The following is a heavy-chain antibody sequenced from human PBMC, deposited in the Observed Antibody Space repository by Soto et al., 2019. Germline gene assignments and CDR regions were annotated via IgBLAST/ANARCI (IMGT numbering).Heavy chain of an antibody. V-gene: IGHV3-23*01. D-gene: IGHD7-27*01. CDR3: GKWGNDWGYYYYGMNV. J-gene: IGHJ6*02. Sequence: EVQLLESGGGLVQPGGSQGLSCAASGFTFSSDAMSWVRQAPGKGLEWVSAISDSGDTSYYADSVKGRFTISRDNSKNALYLHMSSLRAEDTAVYYCGKWGNDWGYYYYGMNVWGQGTTVTVSS. CDR2: ISDSGDTS. CDR1: GFTFSSDA.